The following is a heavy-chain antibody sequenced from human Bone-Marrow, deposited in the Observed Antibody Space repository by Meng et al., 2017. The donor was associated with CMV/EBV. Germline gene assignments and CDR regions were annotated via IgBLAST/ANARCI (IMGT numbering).Heavy chain of an antibody. Sequence: GGSLRLSCAPSGFTFSNYAVHWVRQAPGKGLEWVAVISFDGSNKYYADSVKGRFTISRDNSKSTLYLQMNSLRVDDTAVYYCARDRFQGYSYGLIDYWGQGTLVTVSS. J-gene: IGHJ4*02. CDR2: ISFDGSNK. D-gene: IGHD5-18*01. CDR1: GFTFSNYA. CDR3: ARDRFQGYSYGLIDY. V-gene: IGHV3-30-3*01.